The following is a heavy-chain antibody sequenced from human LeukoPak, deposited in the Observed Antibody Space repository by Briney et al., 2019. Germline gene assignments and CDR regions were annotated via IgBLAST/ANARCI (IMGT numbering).Heavy chain of an antibody. CDR3: ARDVSIAARPGNWFDP. D-gene: IGHD6-6*01. J-gene: IGHJ5*02. V-gene: IGHV1-46*01. CDR2: INPSGGST. CDR1: GYTFTSYY. Sequence: ASVKVSCKASGYTFTSYYMHWVRQAPGQGLEWMGIINPSGGSTNYAQKFQGRVTMTRDTSTSTVYMELSGLRSEDMAVYYCARDVSIAARPGNWFDPWGQGTLVTVTS.